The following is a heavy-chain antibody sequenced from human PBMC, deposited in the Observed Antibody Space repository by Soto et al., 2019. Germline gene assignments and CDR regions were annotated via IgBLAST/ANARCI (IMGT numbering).Heavy chain of an antibody. CDR3: ARGGYYDSSGSRNYHYYGLKV. Sequence: QAQLMQSGAEVKRPGASVKVSCRSSAYTFSSYGITWVRQAPGQGLEWLGWVSPYDGKTNYAPSFRGRVYMSTDTSANTAYMELRSLRVDDTANYYCARGGYYDSSGSRNYHYYGLKVWGQGTTVTVS. CDR1: AYTFSSYG. D-gene: IGHD3-22*01. J-gene: IGHJ6*02. V-gene: IGHV1-18*04. CDR2: VSPYDGKT.